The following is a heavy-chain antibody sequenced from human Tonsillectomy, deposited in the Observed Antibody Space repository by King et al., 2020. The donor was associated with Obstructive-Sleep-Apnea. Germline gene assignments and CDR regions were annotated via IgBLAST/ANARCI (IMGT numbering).Heavy chain of an antibody. CDR2: ISWNSGSI. J-gene: IGHJ5*02. V-gene: IGHV3-9*01. D-gene: IGHD1-14*01. Sequence: QLVQSGGGLVQPGRSLRLSCAASGFTFDDYAMHWVRQAPGKGLEWFSGISWNSGSIGYADSVKGRFTISRDNAKNSLYLQMNSLRAEDTALYYCAKGGKPGFDPWGQGTLVTVSS. CDR3: AKGGKPGFDP. CDR1: GFTFDDYA.